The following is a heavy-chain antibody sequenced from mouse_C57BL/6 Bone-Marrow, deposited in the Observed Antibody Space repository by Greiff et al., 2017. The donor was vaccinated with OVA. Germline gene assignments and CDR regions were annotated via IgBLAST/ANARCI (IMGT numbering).Heavy chain of an antibody. CDR2: IWGDGST. CDR1: GFSLTSYG. CDR3: AKQGLLCGMDY. D-gene: IGHD2-1*01. Sequence: QVQLQQSGPGLVAPSQSLSITCTVSGFSLTSYGVSWVRQPPGKGLEWLGVIWGDGSTKYHSALISRLSISKDNSKSQGFLKLNSLQTDDTATYYCAKQGLLCGMDYWGQGTSVTVSS. J-gene: IGHJ4*01. V-gene: IGHV2-3*01.